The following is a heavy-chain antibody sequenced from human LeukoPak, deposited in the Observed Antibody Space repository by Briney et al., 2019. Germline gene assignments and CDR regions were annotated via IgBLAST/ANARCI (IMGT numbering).Heavy chain of an antibody. CDR1: GGFISSSSYY. CDR3: ARDRWNSGFPLDV. V-gene: IGHV4-61*01. D-gene: IGHD1-26*01. Sequence: PSETLSLTCTVSGGFISSSSYYWGWIRQSPGKGLEWIGYIYYSGSTNYNPSLKSRVTISVDTSKNQFSLKLSSVTAADTAVYYCARDRWNSGFPLDVWGKGTTVTVSS. J-gene: IGHJ6*04. CDR2: IYYSGST.